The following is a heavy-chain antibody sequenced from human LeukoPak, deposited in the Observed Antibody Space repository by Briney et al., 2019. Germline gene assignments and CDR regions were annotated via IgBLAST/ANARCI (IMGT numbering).Heavy chain of an antibody. V-gene: IGHV1-69*13. CDR2: IIPIFGTG. CDR3: ATSTYYYDTGDYGGY. J-gene: IGHJ4*02. D-gene: IGHD3-22*01. CDR1: GGTFSSYA. Sequence: SVKVSCKASGGTFSSYAISWVRQAPGQGLEWMGGIIPIFGTGNCAQKFQGRVTITADESTSTAYMELSSLRSEDTAMYYCATSTYYYDTGDYGGYWGQGTLVTVSS.